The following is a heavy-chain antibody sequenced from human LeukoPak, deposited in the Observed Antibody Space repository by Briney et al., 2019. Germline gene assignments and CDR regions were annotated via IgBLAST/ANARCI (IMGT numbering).Heavy chain of an antibody. CDR1: GFTVSSNY. CDR3: ASLYCTNGVCHDY. V-gene: IGHV4-34*01. Sequence: GSLRLSCAASGFTVSSNYMSWVRRAPGKGLEWIGEINHSGSTNYNPSLKSRVTISVDTSKNQFSLKLSSVTAADTAVYYCASLYCTNGVCHDYWGQGTLVTVSS. CDR2: INHSGST. J-gene: IGHJ4*02. D-gene: IGHD2-8*01.